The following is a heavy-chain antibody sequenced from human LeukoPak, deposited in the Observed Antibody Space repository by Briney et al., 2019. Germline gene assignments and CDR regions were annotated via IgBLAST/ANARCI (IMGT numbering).Heavy chain of an antibody. CDR2: IIPIFGTA. CDR1: GGTFSSYA. Sequence: SVKVSCKASGGTFSSYAISGVRQAPGQGLEWMGGIIPIFGTANYAQKFQGRVTITADESTSTAYMELSSLRSEDTAVYYCARDGSGWYHYFDYWGQGTLVTVSS. D-gene: IGHD6-19*01. J-gene: IGHJ4*02. CDR3: ARDGSGWYHYFDY. V-gene: IGHV1-69*01.